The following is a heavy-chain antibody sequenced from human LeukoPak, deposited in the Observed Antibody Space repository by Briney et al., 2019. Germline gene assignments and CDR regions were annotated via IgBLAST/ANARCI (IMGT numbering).Heavy chain of an antibody. V-gene: IGHV4-59*01. CDR1: GVSISGFY. CDR3: VRNNYYGSGEIDY. D-gene: IGHD3-10*01. CDR2: LYHSRST. Sequence: SETLSLTCTVSGVSISGFYWSWIRQSPGKGLEWIGWLYHSRSTNYNPSLKSRVTISEDTSKNQFSLKLNSVTAADTAVYYCVRNNYYGSGEIDYWGQGTLVTVSS. J-gene: IGHJ4*02.